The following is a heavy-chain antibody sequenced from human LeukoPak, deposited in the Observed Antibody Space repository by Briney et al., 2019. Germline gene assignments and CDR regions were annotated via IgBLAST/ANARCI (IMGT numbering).Heavy chain of an antibody. Sequence: PGGSLRLSCAASGFTFSSYGMHWVRQAPGKGLEWVGFIRSKAYGGTTEYAASVKGRFTISRDDSKSIAYLQMNSLKTEDTAVYYCTRVAPADPFYYYYYYMDVWGKGTTVTVSS. CDR1: GFTFSSYG. V-gene: IGHV3-49*04. CDR2: IRSKAYGGTT. D-gene: IGHD2-2*01. CDR3: TRVAPADPFYYYYYYMDV. J-gene: IGHJ6*03.